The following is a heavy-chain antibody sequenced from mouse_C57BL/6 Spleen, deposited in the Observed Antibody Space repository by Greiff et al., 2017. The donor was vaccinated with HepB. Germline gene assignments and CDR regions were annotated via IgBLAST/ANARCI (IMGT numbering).Heavy chain of an antibody. CDR2: INYDGSST. D-gene: IGHD1-1*01. CDR1: GFTFSDYY. J-gene: IGHJ1*03. Sequence: EVQRVESEGGLVQPGSSMKLSCTASGFTFSDYYMAWVRQVPEKGLEWVANINYDGSSTYYLDSLKSRFIISRDNAKNILYLQMSSLKSEDTATYYCARDSGSSSYWYFDVWGTGTTVTVSS. V-gene: IGHV5-16*01. CDR3: ARDSGSSSYWYFDV.